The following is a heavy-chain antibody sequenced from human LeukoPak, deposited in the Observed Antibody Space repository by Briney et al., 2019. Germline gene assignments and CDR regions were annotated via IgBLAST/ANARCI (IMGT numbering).Heavy chain of an antibody. CDR2: IYYSGST. CDR1: GGAISSYY. J-gene: IGHJ4*02. CDR3: ARGRATAVTGYFDY. V-gene: IGHV4-59*08. D-gene: IGHD6-19*01. Sequence: PSETLSLTCTVSGGAISSYYWSWIRQPPGKGLEWIGYIYYSGSTNHNPSLKSRVTISVDTSKNQFSLKLSSVTAADTAVYYCARGRATAVTGYFDYWGQGTLVTVSS.